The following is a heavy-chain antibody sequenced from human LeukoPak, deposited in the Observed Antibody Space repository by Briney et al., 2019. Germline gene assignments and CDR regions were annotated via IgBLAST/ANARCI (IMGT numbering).Heavy chain of an antibody. V-gene: IGHV6-1*01. Sequence: SQTLSLTCAISGDSVSSNSAAWNWIRQSPSRGLEWLGRTYYRSKWYNDYAVSVKSRITINPDTSKNQFSLQLNSVTPEDTAVYYCAGQYYSNSRYYYYYYMDVWGKGTTVTVSS. J-gene: IGHJ6*03. CDR3: AGQYYSNSRYYYYYYMDV. CDR1: GDSVSSNSAA. CDR2: TYYRSKWYN. D-gene: IGHD4-11*01.